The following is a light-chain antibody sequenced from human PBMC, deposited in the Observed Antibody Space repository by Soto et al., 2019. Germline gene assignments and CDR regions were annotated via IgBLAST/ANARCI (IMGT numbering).Light chain of an antibody. CDR2: DAS. CDR3: QQYGSSPRT. V-gene: IGKV3-20*01. CDR1: QSVSSNY. Sequence: EIVLTQSPGTLSLSPGERVTLSCRASQSVSSNYLAWYQQKPGQAPRLLIYDASSRATGIPDRFSGSGSGADFTLTISRLEPEDFAVYYCQQYGSSPRTFGPGTKVDIK. J-gene: IGKJ3*01.